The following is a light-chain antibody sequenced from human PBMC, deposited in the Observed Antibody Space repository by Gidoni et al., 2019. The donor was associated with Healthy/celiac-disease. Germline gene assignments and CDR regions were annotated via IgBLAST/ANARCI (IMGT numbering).Light chain of an antibody. Sequence: DIQMTQSPSSLSASVGDRVTITCRASQSISSYLNWYQHKPGKAPKLLIYAASSLQSGVPSRFSGSGSGTDFTLTISSLQPEDFATYYCQQSYSTSYTFXQXTKLEIK. V-gene: IGKV1-39*01. J-gene: IGKJ2*01. CDR3: QQSYSTSYT. CDR2: AAS. CDR1: QSISSY.